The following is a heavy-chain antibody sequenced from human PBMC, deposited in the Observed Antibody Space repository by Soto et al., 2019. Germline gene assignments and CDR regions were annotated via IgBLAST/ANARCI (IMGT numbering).Heavy chain of an antibody. J-gene: IGHJ4*02. Sequence: SVKISCTSSGGTFSIYAITWVRQAPGQGLEWLGGIIPIFNKVNYAQKSQGRVTLTADDSTSTAYMELSSLRSDDTAFYYCARAPIRLCSGDNCYSGLDSWGQGTLVTVSS. CDR1: GGTFSIYA. CDR2: IIPIFNKV. CDR3: ARAPIRLCSGDNCYSGLDS. V-gene: IGHV1-69*13. D-gene: IGHD2-15*01.